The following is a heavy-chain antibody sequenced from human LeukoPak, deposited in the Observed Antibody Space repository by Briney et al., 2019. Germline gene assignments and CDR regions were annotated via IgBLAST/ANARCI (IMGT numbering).Heavy chain of an antibody. CDR1: GGSISSYY. CDR3: ARALDGDYGDLGPFDY. CDR2: IYYSGST. J-gene: IGHJ4*02. Sequence: KPSETLSLTCTVSGGSISSYYWSWLRQPPGKGLEWIGSIYYSGSTYYNPSLKSRVTISVDTSKNQFSLKLSSVTAADTAVYYCARALDGDYGDLGPFDYWGQGTLVTVSS. V-gene: IGHV4-39*07. D-gene: IGHD4-17*01.